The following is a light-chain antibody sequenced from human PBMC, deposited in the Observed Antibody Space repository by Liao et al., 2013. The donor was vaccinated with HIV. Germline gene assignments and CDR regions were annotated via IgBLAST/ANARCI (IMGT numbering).Light chain of an antibody. CDR1: NIGSKS. CDR3: QVWDSSSDHPGYV. CDR2: YDS. Sequence: SYXLTQPPSVSVAPGKTARITCGGNNIGSKSVHWYQQKPGQAPVLVIYYDSDRPSGIPERFSGSNSGNTATLTISRVEAGDEADYYCQVWDSSSDHPGYVFGTGTKVTVL. V-gene: IGLV3-21*04. J-gene: IGLJ1*01.